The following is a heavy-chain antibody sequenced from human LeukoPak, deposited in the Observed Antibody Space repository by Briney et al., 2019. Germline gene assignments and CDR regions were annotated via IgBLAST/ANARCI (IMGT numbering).Heavy chain of an antibody. D-gene: IGHD5-12*01. V-gene: IGHV4-59*01. Sequence: SETLSLTCTVSGGAISSYYWSWIRQPPGKGLEWIGYIYYSGSTNYNPSLKSRVTISVDTSKNQFSLKLSSVTAADTAVYYCARDSPPYSGYDGNWFDPWGQGTLVTVSS. CDR2: IYYSGST. CDR1: GGAISSYY. J-gene: IGHJ5*02. CDR3: ARDSPPYSGYDGNWFDP.